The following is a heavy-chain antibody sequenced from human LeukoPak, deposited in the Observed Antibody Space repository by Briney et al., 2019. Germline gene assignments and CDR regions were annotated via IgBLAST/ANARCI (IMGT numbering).Heavy chain of an antibody. D-gene: IGHD4-23*01. CDR1: GGSISSYY. J-gene: IGHJ5*02. Sequence: SETLSLTCTVSGGSISSYYWSWIRQPAGKGLEWIGRIYTSGCTNYNPSLKSRFTMPVDTPKNQSSLKLGSVTAAHTAVYYCARERSSPGGGFDPWGQGTLVTVSS. V-gene: IGHV4-4*07. CDR2: IYTSGCT. CDR3: ARERSSPGGGFDP.